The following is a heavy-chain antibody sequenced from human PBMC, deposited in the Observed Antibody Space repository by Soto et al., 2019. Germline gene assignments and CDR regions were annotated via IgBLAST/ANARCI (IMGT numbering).Heavy chain of an antibody. V-gene: IGHV3-21*03. CDR3: AKVGKLWFGAYGLYV. J-gene: IGHJ6*02. D-gene: IGHD3-10*01. CDR2: MSSSNGNM. CDR1: GFTFSSYS. Sequence: ELQLVESGGGLVKPGKSLRLSCVGSGFTFSSYSMHWVRQAPGKGLEWVSSMSSSNGNMYCADSVKGRFTIFRDNAKSSLSLQMNSLRVEVTAVDYGAKVGKLWFGAYGLYVWGQGTRVTVSS.